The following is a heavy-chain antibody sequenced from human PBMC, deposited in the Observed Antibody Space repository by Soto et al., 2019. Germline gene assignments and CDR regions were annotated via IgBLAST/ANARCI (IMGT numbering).Heavy chain of an antibody. CDR3: ARGRGSAGSGSYWFDP. V-gene: IGHV1-8*01. D-gene: IGHD3-10*01. Sequence: QVQLVQSGAEVKKPGASVKVSCKASGYTFTSYDINWVRQATGQGLEWMGWMNPNSGNTGYAQKCQGRGTMNRNTSISTAHMELRNVRSEDTAVYYCARGRGSAGSGSYWFDPWGQGTLVTVSS. CDR1: GYTFTSYD. CDR2: MNPNSGNT. J-gene: IGHJ5*02.